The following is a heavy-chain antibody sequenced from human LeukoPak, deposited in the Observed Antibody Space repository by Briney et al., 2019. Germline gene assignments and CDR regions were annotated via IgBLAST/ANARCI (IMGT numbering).Heavy chain of an antibody. Sequence: GGSLRLSCATSGFTFSSYAMSWVRQAPGKGLEWVSAIKDNGGSTVYADSVKGRFTISRDNAKNPLYLQMNSLRAEDTAVYYCARDGQQLGFWGQGTLVTVSS. D-gene: IGHD6-13*01. CDR1: GFTFSSYA. J-gene: IGHJ4*02. CDR3: ARDGQQLGF. CDR2: IKDNGGST. V-gene: IGHV3-23*01.